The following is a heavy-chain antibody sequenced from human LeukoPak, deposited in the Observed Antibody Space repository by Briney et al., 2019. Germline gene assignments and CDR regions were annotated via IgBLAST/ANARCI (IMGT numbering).Heavy chain of an antibody. D-gene: IGHD2-15*01. Sequence: SETLSLTCAVYGGSFSGYYWSWIRQPPGKGLEWIGEINHSGSTNYNPSLRSRVTISRDTPKKQFSLNLSSVTAADTAVYYCASKVVVAATNWFDPWGQGTLVTVSS. J-gene: IGHJ5*02. V-gene: IGHV4-34*01. CDR1: GGSFSGYY. CDR2: INHSGST. CDR3: ASKVVVAATNWFDP.